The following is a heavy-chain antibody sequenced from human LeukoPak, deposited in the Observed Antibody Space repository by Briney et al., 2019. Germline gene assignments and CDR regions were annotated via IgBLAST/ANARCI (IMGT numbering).Heavy chain of an antibody. CDR2: IYTSGST. Sequence: SETLSLTCTVSGASISNYYWSWIRQPAGKGLEWIGRIYTSGSTNYNPSLKSRVTMSVDTSKNQFSLKLSSVTAADTAVYYCARVSLVRGAPDYYFDYWGQGTLVTVSS. CDR3: ARVSLVRGAPDYYFDY. J-gene: IGHJ4*02. D-gene: IGHD3-10*01. CDR1: GASISNYY. V-gene: IGHV4-4*07.